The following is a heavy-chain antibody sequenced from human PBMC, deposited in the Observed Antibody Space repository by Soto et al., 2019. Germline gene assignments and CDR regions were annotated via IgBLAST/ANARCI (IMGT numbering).Heavy chain of an antibody. CDR2: IYYSGST. Sequence: SETLSLTCTVSGRSISSVNYYWSWIRQPPGKGLEWIGYIYYSGSTNYNPSLKSRVTISVDTSKNQFSLKLSSVTAADTAVYYCARHSDIVVVVAAPKHDAFDIWGQGTMVTVSS. V-gene: IGHV4-30-4*01. CDR3: ARHSDIVVVVAAPKHDAFDI. J-gene: IGHJ3*02. D-gene: IGHD2-15*01. CDR1: GRSISSVNYY.